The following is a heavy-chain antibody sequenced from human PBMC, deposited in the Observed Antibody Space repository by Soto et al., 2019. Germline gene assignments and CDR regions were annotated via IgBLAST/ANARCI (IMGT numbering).Heavy chain of an antibody. CDR2: MTPDGSAI. CDR1: GFTFSSSW. Sequence: GGSLRLSCVVSGFTFSSSWMHWVRQGPGKGLVWVSRMTPDGSAINYADSVKGRFTISRDNAKRSLYLQMDSLRAEDTAVYYCARVEDRSGWYFKLWGRGTLVTVSS. V-gene: IGHV3-74*01. CDR3: ARVEDRSGWYFKL. J-gene: IGHJ2*01.